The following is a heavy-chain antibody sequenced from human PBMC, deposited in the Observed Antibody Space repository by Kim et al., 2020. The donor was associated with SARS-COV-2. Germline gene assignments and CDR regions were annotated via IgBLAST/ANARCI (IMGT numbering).Heavy chain of an antibody. V-gene: IGHV4-59*01. J-gene: IGHJ4*02. D-gene: IGHD1-26*01. Sequence: KHPPSLKSRVTISVETSKNQVSLKLSSVTAADTAVYYCARARGGATHFDYWGQGTLVTVSS. CDR3: ARARGGATHFDY.